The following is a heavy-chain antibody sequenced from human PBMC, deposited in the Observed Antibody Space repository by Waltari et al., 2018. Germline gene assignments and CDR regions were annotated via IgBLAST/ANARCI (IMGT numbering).Heavy chain of an antibody. D-gene: IGHD6-6*01. CDR1: GGSVSTNY. CDR3: ARGGPGVAARLDY. CDR2: IYKSGST. Sequence: QVQLQESGPGLVKPSETLSLICTVSGGSVSTNYWSWIRQPPGKGLECIGYIYKSGSTNYNPSLKSRVTISVDTSKNQFSLKLSSVTAADTAVYYCARGGPGVAARLDYWGQGALVTVSS. J-gene: IGHJ4*02. V-gene: IGHV4-59*02.